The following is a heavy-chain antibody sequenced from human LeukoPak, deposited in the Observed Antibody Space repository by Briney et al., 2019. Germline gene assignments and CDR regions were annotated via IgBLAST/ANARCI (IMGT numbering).Heavy chain of an antibody. CDR3: AKDKAFWSGYRYFDY. V-gene: IGHV3-7*01. Sequence: GGSLRLSCAVSGFTVSSNYMSWVRQAPGKGLEWVANIKQDGSEKYYVDSVKGRFTISRDNAKNSLYLQMNSLRAEDTAVYYCAKDKAFWSGYRYFDYWGQGTLVTVSS. J-gene: IGHJ4*02. D-gene: IGHD3-3*01. CDR1: GFTVSSNY. CDR2: IKQDGSEK.